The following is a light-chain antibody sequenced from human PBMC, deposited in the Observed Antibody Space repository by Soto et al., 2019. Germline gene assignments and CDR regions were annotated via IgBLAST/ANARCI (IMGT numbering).Light chain of an antibody. V-gene: IGLV1-40*01. CDR3: QSYDRSLSSPI. CDR2: GNT. Sequence: QSVLTQPPSVSGAPGQRGTISCAGSSSNIGARYDVHWYQCLPGTAPKLLIYGNTNRPSGVPDRFSGSKSGTSASLAITGLQADDEAYYYCQSYDRSLSSPIFGGGTKLTVL. J-gene: IGLJ2*01. CDR1: SSNIGARYD.